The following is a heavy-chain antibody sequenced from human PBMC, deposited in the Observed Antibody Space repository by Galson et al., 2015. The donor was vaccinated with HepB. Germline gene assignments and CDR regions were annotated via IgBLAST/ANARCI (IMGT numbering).Heavy chain of an antibody. V-gene: IGHV3-7*01. CDR1: GFTFSSYR. CDR3: ARLSYTRLLYYYYMDV. CDR2: IKQDGSEK. J-gene: IGHJ6*03. Sequence: SLRLSCAASGFTFSSYRMSWVRQAPGKGLEWVANIKQDGSEKYYVDSVKGRFTISRDNAKNSLYLRMNSLGAEDTAVYYCARLSYTRLLYYYYMDVWGKGTTVTVSS. D-gene: IGHD6-25*01.